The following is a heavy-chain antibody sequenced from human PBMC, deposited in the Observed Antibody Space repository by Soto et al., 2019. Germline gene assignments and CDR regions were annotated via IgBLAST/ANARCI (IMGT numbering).Heavy chain of an antibody. J-gene: IGHJ6*03. Sequence: QVQLVQSGAEVKKPGSAVKVSCKASGGTFSSYTISWVRQAPGQGLEWMGRIIPILGIANYAQKFQGRVTITADKSTSTAYMDLSSLRSEDTAVYYCARGTRNYIYYYYMDVWGKGTTVTVSS. CDR2: IIPILGIA. CDR1: GGTFSSYT. D-gene: IGHD4-4*01. V-gene: IGHV1-69*02. CDR3: ARGTRNYIYYYYMDV.